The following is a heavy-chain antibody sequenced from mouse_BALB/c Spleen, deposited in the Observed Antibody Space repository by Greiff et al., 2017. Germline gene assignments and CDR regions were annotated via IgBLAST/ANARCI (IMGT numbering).Heavy chain of an antibody. J-gene: IGHJ3*01. V-gene: IGHV5-17*02. Sequence: EVHLVESGGGLVQPGGSRKLSCAASGFTFSSFGMHWVRQAPEKGLEWVAYISSGSSTIYYADTVKGRFTISRDNPKNTLFLQMTSLRSEDTAMYYCAREGLRRMAYWGQGTLVTVSA. CDR3: AREGLRRMAY. D-gene: IGHD2-4*01. CDR2: ISSGSSTI. CDR1: GFTFSSFG.